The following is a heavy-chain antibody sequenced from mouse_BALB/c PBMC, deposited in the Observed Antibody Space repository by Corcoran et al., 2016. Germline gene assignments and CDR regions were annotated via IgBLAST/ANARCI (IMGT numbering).Heavy chain of an antibody. D-gene: IGHD2-4*01. Sequence: QVQLQQSGAELVRPGTSVKVSCKASGYAFTNYLIEWVKQRPGQGLEWIGVINPGSGGTNYNEKFKGKATLTADKSSSTAYMQLSSLTSDDSAVYFCARYDYDMGYAMDYWGQGTSVTVSS. CDR3: ARYDYDMGYAMDY. CDR2: INPGSGGT. CDR1: GYAFTNYL. V-gene: IGHV1-54*01. J-gene: IGHJ4*01.